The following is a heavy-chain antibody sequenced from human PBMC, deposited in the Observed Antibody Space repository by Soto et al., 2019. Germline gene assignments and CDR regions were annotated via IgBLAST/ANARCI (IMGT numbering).Heavy chain of an antibody. CDR2: ISGSGGST. V-gene: IGHV3-23*01. Sequence: EVQLLESGGGLVQPGGSLRLSCAASGFTFSSYAMSWVRQAPGKGLEWVSAISGSGGSTYYADSVKGRFTISRDNSKNTLYLQMYSLRAEDTALYYCAKALPTYYYDSSGYDAFDIWGQGTMVTVSS. D-gene: IGHD3-22*01. CDR1: GFTFSSYA. J-gene: IGHJ3*02. CDR3: AKALPTYYYDSSGYDAFDI.